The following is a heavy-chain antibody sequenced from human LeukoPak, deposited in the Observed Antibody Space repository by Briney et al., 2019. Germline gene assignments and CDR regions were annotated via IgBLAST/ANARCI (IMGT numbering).Heavy chain of an antibody. J-gene: IGHJ4*02. D-gene: IGHD3-16*01. CDR1: GGSISSYY. CDR2: IYYSGST. Sequence: PSETLSLTCTVSGGSISSYYWSWIRQPPGKGLEWIGYIYYSGSTNYNPSLKSRVTISVDTSKNQFSLKLSSVTAADTAVYYCARAGGFGYFDYWGQGTLVTVSS. CDR3: ARAGGFGYFDY. V-gene: IGHV4-59*01.